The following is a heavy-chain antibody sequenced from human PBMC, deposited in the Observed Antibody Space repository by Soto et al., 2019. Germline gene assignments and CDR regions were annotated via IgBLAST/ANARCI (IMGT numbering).Heavy chain of an antibody. CDR1: GFTFSSFA. CDR3: AKERTSPKTLYDYVWGSYRPRGKNAYFDY. J-gene: IGHJ4*02. D-gene: IGHD3-16*02. Sequence: EVQLLESGGDLVQPGGSLRLSCAASGFTFSSFAMSWVRQAPGKGLEWVSAIRGSGGSTYYADSVKGRFTISRDNSKNTLYLQMNSLGAVDTAVYYCAKERTSPKTLYDYVWGSYRPRGKNAYFDYWGQGTLVTVSS. V-gene: IGHV3-23*01. CDR2: IRGSGGST.